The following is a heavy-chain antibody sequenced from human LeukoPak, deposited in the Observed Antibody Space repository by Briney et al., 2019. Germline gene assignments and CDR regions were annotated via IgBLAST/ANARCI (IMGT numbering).Heavy chain of an antibody. CDR1: GFTFTTYA. J-gene: IGHJ4*02. CDR3: ARGSYGDYDY. Sequence: GGSLRLSCAASGFTFTTYAMSWVRQAPGMGLEWVSAISASGGGTYYADSVKGRFTISRDNSKSTLYLQVNSLRVEDTAIYYCARGSYGDYDYWGQGTLVTVSS. CDR2: ISASGGGT. D-gene: IGHD4-17*01. V-gene: IGHV3-23*01.